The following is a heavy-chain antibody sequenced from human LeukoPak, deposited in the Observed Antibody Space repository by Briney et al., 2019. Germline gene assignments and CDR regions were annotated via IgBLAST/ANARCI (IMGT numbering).Heavy chain of an antibody. J-gene: IGHJ5*02. CDR3: ARVSGYCSGGRCYGGQWFDP. CDR1: GESMTPYY. Sequence: PSETLSLTCSVSGESMTPYYWTWIRQSAGKGLEWLGRVFHTGQHNYNPSLKSRLSMSLDASRNLVSLTLTSVTAADTAIYYCARVSGYCSGGRCYGGQWFDPWGKGTLVIVSS. V-gene: IGHV4-4*07. D-gene: IGHD2-15*01. CDR2: VFHTGQH.